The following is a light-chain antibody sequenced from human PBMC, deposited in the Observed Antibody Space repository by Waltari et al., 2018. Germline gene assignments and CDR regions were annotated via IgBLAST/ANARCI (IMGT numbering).Light chain of an antibody. CDR2: GNS. CDR3: QSYDSSLSGSDVV. J-gene: IGLJ2*01. V-gene: IGLV1-40*01. Sequence: QSVLTQPPSVSGAPGQRVTISCTGSSSNIGAGYDVHWYQQLPGTAPKLLIYGNSNRPAGVRDRFSGTKSGTSASLAITGLQAEDEADYYCQSYDSSLSGSDVVFGGGTKLTVL. CDR1: SSNIGAGYD.